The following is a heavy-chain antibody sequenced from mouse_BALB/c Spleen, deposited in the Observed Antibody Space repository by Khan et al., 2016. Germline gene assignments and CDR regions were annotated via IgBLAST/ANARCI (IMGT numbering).Heavy chain of an antibody. J-gene: IGHJ4*01. D-gene: IGHD1-2*01. CDR2: ISYSGST. Sequence: EVQLQESGPGLVKPSQSLSLTCTVSGYSITSDYAWNWIRQFPGNKLEWMGYISYSGSTRYYPSLKSRISITRDTSKNQFFLQLNSVTTEDTATXYCARNPTAYYTMDYWGQGTSVTVSS. V-gene: IGHV3-2*02. CDR1: GYSITSDYA. CDR3: ARNPTAYYTMDY.